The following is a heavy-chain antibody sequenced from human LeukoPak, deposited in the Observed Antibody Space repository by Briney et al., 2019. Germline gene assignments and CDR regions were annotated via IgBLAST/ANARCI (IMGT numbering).Heavy chain of an antibody. Sequence: PGGSLRLSCAASGFTVSSNYMSWVRQAPGKGLEWVSVIYSGGSTYYADSVKGRFTISRDNSKNTLYLQMNSLRAEDTAVYYCAVYGGNYYYYYMDVWGKGTTVTISS. CDR2: IYSGGST. CDR3: AVYGGNYYYYYMDV. D-gene: IGHD4-23*01. V-gene: IGHV3-66*01. J-gene: IGHJ6*03. CDR1: GFTVSSNY.